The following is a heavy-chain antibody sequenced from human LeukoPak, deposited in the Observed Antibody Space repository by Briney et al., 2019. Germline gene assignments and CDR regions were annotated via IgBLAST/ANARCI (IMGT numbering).Heavy chain of an antibody. Sequence: GASVKVSCKASGGTFSSHAISWVRQAPGQGLEWMGRIIPIFGIANYAQKFQGRVTITADKSTSTAYMELSSLRSEDTAVYYCATRVRDDYGDYGSHWFDPWGQGTLVTVSS. V-gene: IGHV1-69*04. CDR1: GGTFSSHA. CDR3: ATRVRDDYGDYGSHWFDP. CDR2: IIPIFGIA. J-gene: IGHJ5*02. D-gene: IGHD4-17*01.